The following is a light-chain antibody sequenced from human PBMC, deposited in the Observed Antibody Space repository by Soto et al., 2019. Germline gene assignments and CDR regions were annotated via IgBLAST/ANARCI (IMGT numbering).Light chain of an antibody. Sequence: QSVLTQPASVSGSPGQSITISCTGTSSDVGGYNYVSWYQQHPGKAPKLMIYDVSNRPSGVSNRFSGSKSGNTASLTISGLQAEDEADYYCRSYTSSSTLYVVFGGGTQLTVL. J-gene: IGLJ2*01. V-gene: IGLV2-14*01. CDR1: SSDVGGYNY. CDR3: RSYTSSSTLYVV. CDR2: DVS.